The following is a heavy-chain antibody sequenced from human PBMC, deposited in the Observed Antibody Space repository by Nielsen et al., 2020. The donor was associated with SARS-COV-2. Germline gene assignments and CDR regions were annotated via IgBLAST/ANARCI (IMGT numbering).Heavy chain of an antibody. CDR3: ASLDRCSSTSCYRWGWFDP. CDR1: GFTFSDYY. J-gene: IGHJ5*02. Sequence: GGSLRLSCAASGFTFSDYYMSWIRQAPGKGLEWVSYISSSGSTIYYADSVKGRFTISRDNAKNSLYLQMNSLRAEDTAVYYCASLDRCSSTSCYRWGWFDPWGQGTLVTVSS. CDR2: ISSSGSTI. D-gene: IGHD2-2*01. V-gene: IGHV3-11*01.